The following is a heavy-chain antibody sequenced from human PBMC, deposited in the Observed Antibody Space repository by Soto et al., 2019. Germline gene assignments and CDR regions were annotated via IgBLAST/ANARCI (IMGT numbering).Heavy chain of an antibody. Sequence: AETLSLTCTVSGGSISISTYYWGWIRQPPGKGLEWIGSVYYSGSTYYNPSLKSRVTISVDTSNNQFSLKLNSVTAADTAVYYCARHQYYYDSSGYTLDYWGQGTLVTVSS. V-gene: IGHV4-39*01. CDR3: ARHQYYYDSSGYTLDY. J-gene: IGHJ4*02. CDR1: GGSISISTYY. D-gene: IGHD3-22*01. CDR2: VYYSGST.